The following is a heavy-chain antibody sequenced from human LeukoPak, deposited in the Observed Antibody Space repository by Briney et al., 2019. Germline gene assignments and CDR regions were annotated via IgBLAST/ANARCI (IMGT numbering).Heavy chain of an antibody. V-gene: IGHV4-59*01. CDR1: GGSISTYY. J-gene: IGHJ4*02. CDR2: IYYSGST. CDR3: ARARVAGPLPFDY. D-gene: IGHD6-19*01. Sequence: SETLSLTCTVSGGSISTYYWSWIRQPPGKGLEWIGYIYYSGSTNYNPSLKSRVTISVDTSKNQFSLKLSSVTAADTAVYYCARARVAGPLPFDYWGQGTLVTVSS.